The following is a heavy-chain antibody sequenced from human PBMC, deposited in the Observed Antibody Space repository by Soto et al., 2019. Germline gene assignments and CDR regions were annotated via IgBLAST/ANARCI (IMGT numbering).Heavy chain of an antibody. CDR2: FDPEDGGT. J-gene: IGHJ4*02. CDR3: ATRGDYDILTGYQYYFDY. CDR1: GYTLTELS. V-gene: IGHV1-24*01. Sequence: ASVKVSCKVSGYTLTELSMHWVRQAPGKGLEWMGGFDPEDGGTIYAQKFQGRVTMTEDTSTDTAYMELSSLRSEDTAVYYCATRGDYDILTGYQYYFDYWGQGTLVTVSS. D-gene: IGHD3-9*01.